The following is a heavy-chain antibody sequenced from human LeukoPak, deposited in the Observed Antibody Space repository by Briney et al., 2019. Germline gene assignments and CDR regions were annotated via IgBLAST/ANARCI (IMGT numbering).Heavy chain of an antibody. V-gene: IGHV3-30*18. J-gene: IGHJ4*02. Sequence: GGSLRLSCEASGFKFFTFAMHWVRQAPGKGLEWVAVISYDESKKYYADSVKGRLTISRDNSKNTLYLQMNSLRAEDTAVYYCVKFPHWDRFDYWGQGTLVTVSS. CDR1: GFKFFTFA. CDR2: ISYDESKK. CDR3: VKFPHWDRFDY. D-gene: IGHD7-27*01.